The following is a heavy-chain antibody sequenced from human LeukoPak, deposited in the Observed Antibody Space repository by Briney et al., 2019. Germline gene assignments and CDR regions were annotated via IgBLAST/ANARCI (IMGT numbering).Heavy chain of an antibody. J-gene: IGHJ4*02. Sequence: PGGSLRLSCAASGFTFSDHFMDWVRQAPRKGLEWVGRSRKKTNTYTTEYAASVKGRFTISRDDSKDSLFLQMNSLKTEDTAVYYCARARYSAASGWNDDYWGQGTLVTVSS. V-gene: IGHV3-72*01. CDR1: GFTFSDHF. CDR2: SRKKTNTYTT. D-gene: IGHD1-1*01. CDR3: ARARYSAASGWNDDY.